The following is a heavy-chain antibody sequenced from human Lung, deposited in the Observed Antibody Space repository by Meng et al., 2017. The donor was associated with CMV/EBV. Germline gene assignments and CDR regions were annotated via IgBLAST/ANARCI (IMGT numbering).Heavy chain of an antibody. CDR2: ISGSGSRL. CDR1: GFTFSNYA. J-gene: IGHJ4*02. D-gene: IGHD3-22*01. Sequence: ESXKISXAASGFTFSNYAMSWVRQAPGKGLEWVSDISGSGSRLYYADSVTGRFTISRDNSKNTLYLQMNSLRAEDTAVYYCAKTEYYDSSGYDKWAQGTLATFSS. CDR3: AKTEYYDSSGYDK. V-gene: IGHV3-23*01.